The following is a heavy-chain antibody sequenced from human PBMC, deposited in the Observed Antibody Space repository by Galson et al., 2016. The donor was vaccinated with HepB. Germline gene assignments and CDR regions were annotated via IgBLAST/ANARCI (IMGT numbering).Heavy chain of an antibody. J-gene: IGHJ5*02. V-gene: IGHV4-39*07. CDR2: VYRAGSA. Sequence: SETLSLTCTVSGGSISDSISDWGWIRQTPGKGLEWIGSVYRAGSAYYNPSLRSRVTLSVDTSKNHFSLTVSSVTAADTAIYYCARDAGRHSYGTGWFDPWGLGTLVTVSS. D-gene: IGHD3-10*01. CDR3: ARDAGRHSYGTGWFDP. CDR1: GGSISDSISD.